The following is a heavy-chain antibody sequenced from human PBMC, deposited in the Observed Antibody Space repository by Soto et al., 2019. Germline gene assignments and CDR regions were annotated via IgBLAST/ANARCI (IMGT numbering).Heavy chain of an antibody. CDR1: GFTFSSYA. D-gene: IGHD6-19*01. CDR2: ISGSGGST. J-gene: IGHJ2*01. V-gene: IGHV3-23*01. Sequence: EVQLLESGGGLVQSGGSLRLSCAASGFTFSSYAMSWVRQAPGKGLEWVSVISGSGGSTYYANSVKGRFTISRDNSKNTLYLQMNSLRAEDTAVYYCAKSSSGGYIDLWGRGTLVTVSS. CDR3: AKSSSGGYIDL.